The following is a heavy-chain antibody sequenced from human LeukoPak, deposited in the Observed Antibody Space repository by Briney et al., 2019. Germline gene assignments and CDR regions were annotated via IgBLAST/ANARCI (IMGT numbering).Heavy chain of an antibody. CDR1: GFTFSSYS. CDR2: ISSSSSYI. J-gene: IGHJ4*02. Sequence: GGSLRLSCAASGFTFSSYSMNWVRQAPGKGLEWVSSISSSSSYIYYADSVKGRFTISRDNAKNSLYLQMNSLRAEDTAVYYCAKNRGNYYYFDYWGKGTLVTVSS. CDR3: AKNRGNYYYFDY. D-gene: IGHD4-11*01. V-gene: IGHV3-21*04.